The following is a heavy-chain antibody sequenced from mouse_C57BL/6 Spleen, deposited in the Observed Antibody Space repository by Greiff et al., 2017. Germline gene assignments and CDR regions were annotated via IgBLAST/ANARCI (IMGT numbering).Heavy chain of an antibody. CDR2: IDPSDSET. D-gene: IGHD2-3*01. J-gene: IGHJ2*01. CDR1: GYTFTSYW. V-gene: IGHV1-52*01. Sequence: QVQLQQPGAELVRPGSSVKLSCKASGYTFTSYWMHWVKQRPIQGLEWIGNIDPSDSETHYNQKFKDKATLTVDKSSSTAYMQLSSLTSEDSAVYYCAREDGYYVDYWGKGTTLTVSS. CDR3: AREDGYYVDY.